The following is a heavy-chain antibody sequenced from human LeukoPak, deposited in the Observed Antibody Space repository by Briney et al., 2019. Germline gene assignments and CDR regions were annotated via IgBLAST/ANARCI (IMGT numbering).Heavy chain of an antibody. CDR3: ARGTTIFGVVIILPLVH. D-gene: IGHD3-3*01. Sequence: GASVKVSCKASGYTFTGYYMHWVRQAPGQGLEWMGWINPNSGGTNYAQKFQGRVTMTRDTSIGTAYMELSRLRSDDTAVYYCARGTTIFGVVIILPLVHWGQGTLVTVSS. V-gene: IGHV1-2*02. J-gene: IGHJ4*02. CDR1: GYTFTGYY. CDR2: INPNSGGT.